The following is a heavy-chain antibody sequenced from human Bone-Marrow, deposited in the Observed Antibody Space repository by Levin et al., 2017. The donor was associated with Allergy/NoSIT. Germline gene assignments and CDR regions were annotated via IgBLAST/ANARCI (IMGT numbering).Heavy chain of an antibody. CDR3: ARDRLWGGNFYKQAVNFDY. Sequence: GGSLRLSCAASGFTFSSSWMSWVRQAPGKGLEWVANIKQDGSEQYYVDSVKGRFTISRDNAKNSLFLQMNSLRAEDTAVYYCARDRLWGGNFYKQAVNFDYWGQGTLVTVSS. V-gene: IGHV3-7*01. J-gene: IGHJ4*02. CDR1: GFTFSSSW. CDR2: IKQDGSEQ. D-gene: IGHD3-10*01.